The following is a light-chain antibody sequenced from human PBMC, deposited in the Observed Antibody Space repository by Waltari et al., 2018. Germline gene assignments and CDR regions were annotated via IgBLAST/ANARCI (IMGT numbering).Light chain of an antibody. J-gene: IGLJ3*02. CDR2: KPN. V-gene: IGLV8-61*01. CDR1: SGSLSTTSY. CDR3: ALYMGSGIWV. Sequence: QTVVTQEPSLSVSHGGTVTLTCSSSSGSLSTTSYATWYQQTPGKAPRTLVYKPNARSSGVPDRFSGSILGNTAALTITGAQADDESDYYCALYMGSGIWVFGGGTRLTVL.